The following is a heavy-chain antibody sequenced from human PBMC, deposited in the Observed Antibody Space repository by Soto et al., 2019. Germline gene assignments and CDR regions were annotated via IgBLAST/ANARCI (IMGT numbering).Heavy chain of an antibody. Sequence: EVQLLESGGGLVQPGGSLRLSCAASGFPFSTYAMTWVRQAPGKGLEWVSAISGSGGSTYYADSVKGRFTISRDKSKNTLFLQMNSLRAEDTAVYYCAKTWDTTFSSSTHWGQGTLVTVSS. D-gene: IGHD6-6*01. CDR2: ISGSGGST. J-gene: IGHJ4*02. CDR3: AKTWDTTFSSSTH. V-gene: IGHV3-23*01. CDR1: GFPFSTYA.